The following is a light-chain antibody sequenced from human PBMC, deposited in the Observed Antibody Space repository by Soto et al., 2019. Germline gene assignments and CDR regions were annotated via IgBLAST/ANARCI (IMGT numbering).Light chain of an antibody. J-gene: IGKJ5*01. CDR3: QQLYTFPVT. CDR1: QGISSY. Sequence: DIQLTQSPSSLSASVGDRVTITCRASQGISSYLAWYQQKPGKAPKLLVYAASTLQSGVPSRFSGSASGTEFTLTISSLQPEDFATYYCQQLYTFPVTFGQGTRLEIK. V-gene: IGKV1-9*01. CDR2: AAS.